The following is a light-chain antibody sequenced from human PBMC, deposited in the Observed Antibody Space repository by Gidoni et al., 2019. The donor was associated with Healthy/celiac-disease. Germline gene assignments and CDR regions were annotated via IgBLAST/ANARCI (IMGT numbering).Light chain of an antibody. J-gene: IGLJ2*01. CDR1: SSNIGNNY. CDR2: DNN. Sequence: QSVLTQPPSVSAAPGQKVTISCSGSSSNIGNNYVSWYQQLPGTAPKLLIYDNNKRPSGIPDRFSGSKSSTSATLGITGLQTGDEADYYCGTWDGSLSAVVFGGGTKLTVL. CDR3: GTWDGSLSAVV. V-gene: IGLV1-51*01.